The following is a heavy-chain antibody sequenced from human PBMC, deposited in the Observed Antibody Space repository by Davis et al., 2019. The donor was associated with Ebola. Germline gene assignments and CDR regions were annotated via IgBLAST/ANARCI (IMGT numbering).Heavy chain of an antibody. V-gene: IGHV3-30*18. CDR2: ISYDGSNK. J-gene: IGHJ4*02. Sequence: PGGSLRLSCAASGFTFSSYGMHWVRQAPGKGLEWVAVISYDGSNKYYADSVKGRFTISRDNSKNTLYLQMNSLRAEDTAVYYCAKDGPAAMGMDYWGQGTLVTVSS. CDR1: GFTFSSYG. D-gene: IGHD2-2*01. CDR3: AKDGPAAMGMDY.